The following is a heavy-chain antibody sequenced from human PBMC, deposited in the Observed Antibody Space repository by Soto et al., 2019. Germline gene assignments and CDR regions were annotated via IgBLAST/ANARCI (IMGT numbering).Heavy chain of an antibody. CDR1: GYSFTSYW. V-gene: IGHV5-10-1*01. Sequence: GESLKISCKGSGYSFTSYWISWVRQMPGKGLEWMGRIDPSDSYTNYSPSFQGHVTISSDKSISTAYLQWSSLKASDTAMYYCARRATYYDFWCGYYSNNWFDPWGQGTLVTVSS. CDR3: ARRATYYDFWCGYYSNNWFDP. CDR2: IDPSDSYT. J-gene: IGHJ5*02. D-gene: IGHD3-3*01.